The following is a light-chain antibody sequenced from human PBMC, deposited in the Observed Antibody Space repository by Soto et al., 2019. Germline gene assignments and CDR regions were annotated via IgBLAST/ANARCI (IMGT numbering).Light chain of an antibody. V-gene: IGKV3-20*01. J-gene: IGKJ5*01. Sequence: EIGLTQSPGTLSLSPGQRATLSCRASQRLSASDIAWYQQKPGQAPKFLIYGVSSRATGIPDRFSGSGSGTDFTLTISRLEPEDFAVYHCQKYGSSPLITFGQGTRLEIK. CDR2: GVS. CDR3: QKYGSSPLIT. CDR1: QRLSASD.